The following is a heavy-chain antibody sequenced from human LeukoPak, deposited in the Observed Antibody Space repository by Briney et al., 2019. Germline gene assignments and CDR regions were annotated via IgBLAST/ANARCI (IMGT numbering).Heavy chain of an antibody. CDR2: IWYDGSNK. Sequence: GGSLRLSCAASGXTFSSYGMHWVRQAPGKGLEWVAVIWYDGSNKYYADSVKGRFTISRDNSKNTLYLQMHSLRAEDAAVYYCARISVVSRSGLLDYWGQGTLVTVSS. J-gene: IGHJ4*02. CDR3: ARISVVSRSGLLDY. D-gene: IGHD3-10*01. V-gene: IGHV3-33*01. CDR1: GXTFSSYG.